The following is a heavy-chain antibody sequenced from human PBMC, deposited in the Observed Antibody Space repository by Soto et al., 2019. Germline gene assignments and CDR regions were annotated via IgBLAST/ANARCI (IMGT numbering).Heavy chain of an antibody. D-gene: IGHD3-22*01. CDR1: GGSFSGYY. J-gene: IGHJ4*02. CDR2: INHSGST. CDR3: ARDPTTIIGFKRYYFDY. Sequence: SETLSLTCAVYGGSFSGYYWSWIRQPPGKGLEWIGEINHSGSTNYNPSLKSRVTISVDTSKNQFSLKLSSVTAADTAVYYCARDPTTIIGFKRYYFDYWGQGTLVTVS. V-gene: IGHV4-34*01.